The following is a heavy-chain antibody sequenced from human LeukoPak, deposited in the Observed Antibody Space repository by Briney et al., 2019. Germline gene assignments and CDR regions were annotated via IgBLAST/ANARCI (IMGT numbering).Heavy chain of an antibody. J-gene: IGHJ6*04. V-gene: IGHV4-30-4*01. CDR2: IYYSGST. CDR1: GGSISSGDYY. Sequence: SETLSLTCTVSGGSISSGDYYWSWIRQPPGKGLEWIGYIYYSGSTYYNPSLKSRVTISVDTSKNQFSLKLSSVTAADTAMYYCATRGYDCSSTSCYGDYYYGMDVWGKGTTVTVSS. CDR3: ATRGYDCSSTSCYGDYYYGMDV. D-gene: IGHD2-2*01.